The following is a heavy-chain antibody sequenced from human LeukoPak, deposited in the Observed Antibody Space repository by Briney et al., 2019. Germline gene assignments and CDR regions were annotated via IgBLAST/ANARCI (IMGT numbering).Heavy chain of an antibody. CDR2: ISSSSYI. D-gene: IGHD4-17*01. J-gene: IGHJ3*02. CDR3: AKGQTTVMAFDI. V-gene: IGHV3-21*04. Sequence: GGSLRLSCAASGFTFSSYSMNWVRQAPGKGLEWVSSISSSSYIYYADSVKGRFTISRDNSKNTLYLQVNSLRAEDTAVYYCAKGQTTVMAFDIWGQGTMVTVSS. CDR1: GFTFSSYS.